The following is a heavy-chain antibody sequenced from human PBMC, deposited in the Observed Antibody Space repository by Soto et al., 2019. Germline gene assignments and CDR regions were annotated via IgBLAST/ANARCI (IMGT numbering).Heavy chain of an antibody. CDR1: GFTFSTYG. V-gene: IGHV3-33*01. Sequence: GGSLRLSCAASGFTFSTYGMHWVRQAPGKGLEWVAMIYYDGGNKYYADSVKGRFTISRDNSKNTLYLQMNSLRAEDTALYYCARVGGTVTPDYWGQGTLVTVAS. CDR3: ARVGGTVTPDY. J-gene: IGHJ4*02. D-gene: IGHD4-17*01. CDR2: IYYDGGNK.